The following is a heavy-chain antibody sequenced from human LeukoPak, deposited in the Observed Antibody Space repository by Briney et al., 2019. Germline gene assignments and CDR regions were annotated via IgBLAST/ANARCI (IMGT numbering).Heavy chain of an antibody. Sequence: GGSLRLSCTATGFTLRDYYMNWIPQAPGKGLEWVSYISTSGNTIYYADSVKGRFTISRDNAKNSLYLQMDSLRADDTAVYYCARGCFICPSDCWGQGTLVTVSS. J-gene: IGHJ4*02. CDR3: ARGCFICPSDC. CDR1: GFTLRDYY. D-gene: IGHD2-2*01. V-gene: IGHV3-11*01. CDR2: ISTSGNTI.